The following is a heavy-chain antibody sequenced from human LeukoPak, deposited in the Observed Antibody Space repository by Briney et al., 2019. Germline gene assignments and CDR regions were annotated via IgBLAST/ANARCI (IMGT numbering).Heavy chain of an antibody. CDR2: IKQDGSEK. Sequence: GGSLRLSCATSGFTFSSYWMSWVRQAPGKGLEWVANIKQDGSEKYYVDSVKGRFTISRDNSKNTLYLQMNSLIAEDTAVYYCGRGVGSSGFDSWGQGTLVTVSS. V-gene: IGHV3-7*01. CDR3: GRGVGSSGFDS. J-gene: IGHJ5*01. D-gene: IGHD6-19*01. CDR1: GFTFSSYW.